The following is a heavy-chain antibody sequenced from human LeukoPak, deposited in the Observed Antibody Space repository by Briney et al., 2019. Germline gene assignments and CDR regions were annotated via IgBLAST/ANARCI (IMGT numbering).Heavy chain of an antibody. CDR2: ISSSSSTI. V-gene: IGHV3-48*01. J-gene: IGHJ5*02. Sequence: GGSLRLSCAASGFTFSSYSMNWVRQAPGKGLEWVSYISSSSSTIYYADSVKGRFTISRDNAKNSLYLQMNSLRAEDTAVYYCARAINVVIHHWGQGTLVTVSS. CDR1: GFTFSSYS. D-gene: IGHD3-22*01. CDR3: ARAINVVIHH.